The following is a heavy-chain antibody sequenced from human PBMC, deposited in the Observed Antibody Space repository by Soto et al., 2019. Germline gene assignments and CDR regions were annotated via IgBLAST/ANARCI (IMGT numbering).Heavy chain of an antibody. CDR3: ARDGGYSYGFFDY. V-gene: IGHV3-30-3*01. D-gene: IGHD5-18*01. CDR2: ISYDGSNK. Sequence: QVQLVESGGGVVQPGRSLRLSCAGSGFTFSSYAMQWVRQAPGKGLEWVAVISYDGSNKYYADSVKGRFTISRDNSKNTLYLQMNSLSAEDTAVYYCARDGGYSYGFFDYWGQGTLVTVSS. J-gene: IGHJ4*02. CDR1: GFTFSSYA.